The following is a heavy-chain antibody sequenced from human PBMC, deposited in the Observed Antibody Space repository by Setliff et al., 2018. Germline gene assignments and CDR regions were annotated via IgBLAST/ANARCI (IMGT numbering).Heavy chain of an antibody. CDR3: ASHFLTVMKYYYMDV. V-gene: IGHV1-69*13. Sequence: ASVKVSCKASGGTFSNYCISWVRQAPGQGLEWMGGIMPKFGTPNRSQKFQGRVTITADESTSTAYMELSGLTSEDTAVYYCASHFLTVMKYYYMDVWGKGTTVTVSS. J-gene: IGHJ6*03. CDR1: GGTFSNYC. D-gene: IGHD5-18*01. CDR2: IMPKFGTP.